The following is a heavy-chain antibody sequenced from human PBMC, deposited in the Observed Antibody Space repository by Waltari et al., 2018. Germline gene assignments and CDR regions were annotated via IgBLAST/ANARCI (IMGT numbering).Heavy chain of an antibody. Sequence: QVQLQQGGAGLLKPSETLSLTCAVYGGSFSGYHWSWIRQPPGKGLEWIGEINHSGSTNYHPSLKSRVTRSVDTSKNQFSLKLSSVTAADTAVYYCAREVEYICGSYRKGGWFDPWGQGTLVTVSS. CDR2: INHSGST. D-gene: IGHD3-16*02. J-gene: IGHJ5*02. CDR1: GGSFSGYH. CDR3: AREVEYICGSYRKGGWFDP. V-gene: IGHV4-34*01.